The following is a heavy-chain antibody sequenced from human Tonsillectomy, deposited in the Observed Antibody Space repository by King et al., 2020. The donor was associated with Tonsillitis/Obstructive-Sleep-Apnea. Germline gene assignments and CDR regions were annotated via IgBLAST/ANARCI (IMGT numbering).Heavy chain of an antibody. V-gene: IGHV3-30*04. D-gene: IGHD3-22*01. CDR3: AREGIYDSSGYSDAFDI. CDR1: GFTFSSYA. J-gene: IGHJ3*02. Sequence: HVQLVESGGGVVQPGRSLRLSCAASGFTFSSYAIHWVRQAPGKGLEWVAVISYDGSNKDYADSVKGRFTVSRDNSKNTLDLQMNSLRAEDTAVYYCAREGIYDSSGYSDAFDIWGQGTMVTVSS. CDR2: ISYDGSNK.